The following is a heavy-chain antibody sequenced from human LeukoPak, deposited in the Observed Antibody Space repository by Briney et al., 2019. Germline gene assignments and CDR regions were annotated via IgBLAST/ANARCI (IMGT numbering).Heavy chain of an antibody. CDR2: IYHSGST. CDR3: ARVYGSGWFYYFDS. V-gene: IGHV4-4*02. CDR1: GGSISSSNW. Sequence: SETLSLTCAVSGGSISSSNWWSWVRQPPGKGLEWIGEIYHSGSTNYNPSLKSRVTISVDKSKNQFSLKLSSVTAADTAVYYCARVYGSGWFYYFDSWGQGTLVTVSS. J-gene: IGHJ4*02. D-gene: IGHD6-19*01.